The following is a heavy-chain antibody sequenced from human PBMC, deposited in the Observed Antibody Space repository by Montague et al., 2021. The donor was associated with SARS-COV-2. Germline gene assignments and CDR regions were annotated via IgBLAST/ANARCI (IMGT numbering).Heavy chain of an antibody. J-gene: IGHJ6*04. Sequence: SLRLSCAASGFTFSSYAMHWVRQAPGKGLEWVAVISYDGSNKYYADSVQGRFTISRDNSKNTLYLQMNSLRAEDTAVYYCARDLVVVAATPLDVWGKGTTVTVSS. V-gene: IGHV3-30-3*01. D-gene: IGHD2-15*01. CDR1: GFTFSSYA. CDR3: ARDLVVVAATPLDV. CDR2: ISYDGSNK.